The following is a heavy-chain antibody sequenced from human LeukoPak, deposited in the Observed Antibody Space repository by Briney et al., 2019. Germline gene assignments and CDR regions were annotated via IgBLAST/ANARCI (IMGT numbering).Heavy chain of an antibody. CDR2: INPNSGGT. V-gene: IGHV1-2*02. CDR1: GYTFTGYY. Sequence: ASVKVSCKSSGYTFTGYYMHWVRQAPGQGREWMGWINPNSGGTNYAQKFQGRVTMTRDTSISTAYMEMSRLRSDDTAVYYCASEGGCSGGSCYMPDYWGQGTLVTVSS. J-gene: IGHJ4*02. CDR3: ASEGGCSGGSCYMPDY. D-gene: IGHD2-15*01.